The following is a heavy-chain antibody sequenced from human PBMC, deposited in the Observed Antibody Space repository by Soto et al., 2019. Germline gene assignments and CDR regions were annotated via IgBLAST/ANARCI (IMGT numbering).Heavy chain of an antibody. CDR3: ARVVDFWSGSRKNWFDP. J-gene: IGHJ5*02. CDR2: ISSSSSYT. Sequence: AWGSLRLSCSASGFTFSDYYMSWVRQAPGKGLEWVSYISSSSSYTNYADSVKGRFTISRDNAKNSLYLQMNSLRAEDTAVYYCARVVDFWSGSRKNWFDPWGQGTLVTVSS. D-gene: IGHD3-3*01. V-gene: IGHV3-11*06. CDR1: GFTFSDYY.